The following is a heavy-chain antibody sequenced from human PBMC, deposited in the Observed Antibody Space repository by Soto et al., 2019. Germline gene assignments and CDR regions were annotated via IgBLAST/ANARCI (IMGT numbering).Heavy chain of an antibody. Sequence: QVQLQESGPGLVKPSQTLSLTCTVSGGSISSGGYYWSWMRQHPGKGLEGIGYIYYSGSTYYNPSLKSRVTISVDTSKNQFSLKLSSVTAADTAVYYCATYGSGTYKPTTFDYWGQGTLVTVSS. J-gene: IGHJ4*02. D-gene: IGHD3-10*01. CDR1: GGSISSGGYY. CDR2: IYYSGST. V-gene: IGHV4-31*03. CDR3: ATYGSGTYKPTTFDY.